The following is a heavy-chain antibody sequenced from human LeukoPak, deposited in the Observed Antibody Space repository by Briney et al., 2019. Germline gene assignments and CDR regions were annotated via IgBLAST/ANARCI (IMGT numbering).Heavy chain of an antibody. CDR1: GGSISSYY. Sequence: SETLSLTCTVSGGSISSYYWSWIRQPPGKGLEWIGYIYYSGSTNYNPSLKSRVTISVDTSKYQFSLKLSSVTAADTAVYYCARGVRYFDWLLPYYFDYWGQGTLVTVSS. V-gene: IGHV4-59*01. D-gene: IGHD3-9*01. J-gene: IGHJ4*02. CDR2: IYYSGST. CDR3: ARGVRYFDWLLPYYFDY.